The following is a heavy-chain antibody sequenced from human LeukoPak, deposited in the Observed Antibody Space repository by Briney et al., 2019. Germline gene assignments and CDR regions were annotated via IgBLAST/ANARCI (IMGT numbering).Heavy chain of an antibody. D-gene: IGHD1-26*01. CDR3: ARSAGSSRDPFDY. CDR1: GFTFSDYY. J-gene: IGHJ4*02. V-gene: IGHV3-11*03. CDR2: ISSSSSYT. Sequence: GGSLRLSCAASGFTFSDYYMSWIRQAPGKGLEWVSYISSSSSYTNYADSVKGRFTISRDNAKNSLYLQMNSLRAEDTAVYYCARSAGSSRDPFDYWGQGTLVTVSS.